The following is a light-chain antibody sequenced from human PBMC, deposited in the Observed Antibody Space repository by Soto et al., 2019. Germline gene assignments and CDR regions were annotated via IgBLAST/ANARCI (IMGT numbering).Light chain of an antibody. CDR2: DAS. V-gene: IGKV3-11*01. CDR3: QQRDKWPALT. J-gene: IGKJ4*01. Sequence: EIVLTQSPATLSLSPGERATLSCRASQSVSSYLAWYQQKPGQAPRLLIYDASNRATGIPARFSGSGSGTDFTLTISSLEPEDFALYFCQQRDKWPALTFGGGTKLEI. CDR1: QSVSSY.